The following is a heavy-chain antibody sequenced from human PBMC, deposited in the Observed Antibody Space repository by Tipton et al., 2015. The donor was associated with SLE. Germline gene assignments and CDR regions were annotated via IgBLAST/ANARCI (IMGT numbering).Heavy chain of an antibody. V-gene: IGHV4-38-2*01. CDR1: GYSISSGYY. Sequence: TLSLTCAVSGYSISSGYYWGWIRQPPGKGLEWIGSIYHSGGTYYNPSLKSRVTISVDTSKNQFSLKLSSVTAADTAVYYCASGYYDTRDAFDIWGQGTMVTVSS. J-gene: IGHJ3*02. CDR3: ASGYYDTRDAFDI. D-gene: IGHD3-22*01. CDR2: IYHSGGT.